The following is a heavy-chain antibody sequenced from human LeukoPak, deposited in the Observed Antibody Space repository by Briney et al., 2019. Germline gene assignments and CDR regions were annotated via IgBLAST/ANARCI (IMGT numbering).Heavy chain of an antibody. CDR1: GFTVSNNY. CDR3: AKGYSFGCCNYYYMDA. J-gene: IGHJ6*03. Sequence: GGSLRLSCAASGFTVSNNYMTWVRQAPGKGLEWVSVIYRGGDKYYAEAVKGRFTISRDNSKNTLYLQMNSLRAEDTAVYYCAKGYSFGCCNYYYMDAWGKGTTVTVSS. CDR2: IYRGGDK. V-gene: IGHV3-53*01. D-gene: IGHD5-18*01.